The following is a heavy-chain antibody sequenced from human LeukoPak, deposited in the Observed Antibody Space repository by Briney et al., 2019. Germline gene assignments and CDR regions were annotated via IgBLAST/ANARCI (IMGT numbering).Heavy chain of an antibody. CDR1: GVTFSSYA. Sequence: GGSLRLSCAASGVTFSSYAMSWVRQPPGKGLEWVSAISGSGDITYYADSVKGRFAISRDNSKNTLDLQMNSLRAEDSAVYYCATLSYDYYVSSGLQINWGQGTLVTVSS. CDR3: ATLSYDYYVSSGLQIN. D-gene: IGHD3-22*01. V-gene: IGHV3-23*01. J-gene: IGHJ4*02. CDR2: ISGSGDIT.